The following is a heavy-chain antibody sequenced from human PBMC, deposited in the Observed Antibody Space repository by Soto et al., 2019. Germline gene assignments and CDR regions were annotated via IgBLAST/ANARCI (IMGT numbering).Heavy chain of an antibody. Sequence: GGSLRLSCAASGFTFSSYAMSWVRQAPGKGQGWVLAISGSGGSTYYADSVKGRFTISRDISKNTLYLQMNNLRAEYTAVYYCAKATYCSSTSCYVYWGQGALVTVSS. J-gene: IGHJ4*02. CDR2: ISGSGGST. V-gene: IGHV3-23*01. D-gene: IGHD2-2*01. CDR3: AKATYCSSTSCYVY. CDR1: GFTFSSYA.